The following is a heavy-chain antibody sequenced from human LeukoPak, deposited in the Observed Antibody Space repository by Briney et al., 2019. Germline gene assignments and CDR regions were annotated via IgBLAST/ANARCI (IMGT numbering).Heavy chain of an antibody. V-gene: IGHV3-23*01. Sequence: GGSLRLSCAVSGFTVSNNYISWVRQAPGKGLEWVSAISGSGGSTYYADSVKGRFTISRDNSKNTLYLQMNSLRAEDTAVYYCTIYDYVWGSLDYWGQGTLVTVSS. J-gene: IGHJ4*02. CDR2: ISGSGGST. CDR3: TIYDYVWGSLDY. CDR1: GFTVSNNY. D-gene: IGHD3-16*01.